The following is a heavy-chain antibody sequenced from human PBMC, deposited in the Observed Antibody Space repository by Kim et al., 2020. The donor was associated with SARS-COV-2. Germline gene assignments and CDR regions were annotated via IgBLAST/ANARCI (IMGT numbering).Heavy chain of an antibody. CDR3: ARETINCGGDCYDY. D-gene: IGHD2-21*01. Sequence: HSVKGRFTVSRASAKNSLYLQMGSLRDEDSAVYYCARETINCGGDCYDYWGQGTRVTVSS. J-gene: IGHJ4*02. V-gene: IGHV3-48*03.